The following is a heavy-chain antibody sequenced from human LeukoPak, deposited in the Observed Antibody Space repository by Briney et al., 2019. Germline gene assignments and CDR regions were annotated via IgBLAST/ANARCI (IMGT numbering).Heavy chain of an antibody. V-gene: IGHV3-74*01. D-gene: IGHD3-22*01. CDR1: GITFSTYW. CDR3: ARISSDSISYYDH. J-gene: IGHJ4*02. CDR2: INSEGSTI. Sequence: GGSLRLSCAGSGITFSTYWMHWVRQAPGKGLVWVSRINSEGSTISYADSVKGRFTISRDNSKNTLFLQMNSLRAEDTAVYYCARISSDSISYYDHWGQGTLVTVSS.